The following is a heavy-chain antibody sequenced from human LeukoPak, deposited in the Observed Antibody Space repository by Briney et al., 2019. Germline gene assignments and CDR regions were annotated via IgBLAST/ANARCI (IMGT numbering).Heavy chain of an antibody. V-gene: IGHV4-59*08. D-gene: IGHD3-10*01. J-gene: IGHJ5*02. CDR1: GGSISSYY. CDR2: ISYSGST. Sequence: SETLSLTCTVFGGSISSYYWSWIRQPPGRGLEWLGYISYSGSTSYNPSLKSRVTISLGTSRNQFSLKLTSVTAADTAVCYCARHGSGSSLALYPWGQGTLVTVSS. CDR3: ARHGSGSSLALYP.